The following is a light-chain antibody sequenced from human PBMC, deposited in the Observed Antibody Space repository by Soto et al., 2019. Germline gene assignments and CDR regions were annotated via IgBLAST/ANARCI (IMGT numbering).Light chain of an antibody. CDR3: VSFTTSRSYV. CDR1: SSDVGAYIF. V-gene: IGLV2-14*03. CDR2: DII. J-gene: IGLJ1*01. Sequence: QSALTQPASVSGSHGQSITISCTGTSSDVGAYIFVSWYQQHPGKAPKLMIYDIINRPSGVSNRFSGSKSGNTASLTISGLQAEDEADYYCVSFTTSRSYVFGTGTKITVL.